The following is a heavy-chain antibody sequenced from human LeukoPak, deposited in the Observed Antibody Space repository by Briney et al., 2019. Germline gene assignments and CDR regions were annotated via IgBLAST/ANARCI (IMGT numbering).Heavy chain of an antibody. Sequence: SETLSLTCTVSGGSISSYYWSWIRQPPGKGLEWIGYIYYSGSTNYNPSLKRRVTISVDTSKNQFSLKLSSVTAADTAVYYCARVNRAYDAFDIWGQGTMATVSS. CDR3: ARVNRAYDAFDI. V-gene: IGHV4-59*01. CDR2: IYYSGST. D-gene: IGHD1-14*01. CDR1: GGSISSYY. J-gene: IGHJ3*02.